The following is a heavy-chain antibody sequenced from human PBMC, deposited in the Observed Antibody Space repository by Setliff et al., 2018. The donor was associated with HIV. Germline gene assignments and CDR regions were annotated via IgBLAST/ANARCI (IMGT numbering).Heavy chain of an antibody. CDR1: GYAFTSYH. CDR3: AREGPKTYYFDY. CDR2: IFVGDSST. V-gene: IGHV1-46*01. J-gene: IGHJ4*02. Sequence: ASVKVSCKTSGYAFTSYHIHWVRQAPGQGLEWMGKIFVGDSSTHYAQKFQGRVTLTSDTSTNTVYMELSSLRSEDTAVYYCAREGPKTYYFDYWGQGTQVTVSS.